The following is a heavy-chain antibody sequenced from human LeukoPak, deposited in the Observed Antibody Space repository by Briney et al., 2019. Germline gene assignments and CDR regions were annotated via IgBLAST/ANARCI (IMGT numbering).Heavy chain of an antibody. CDR3: ARGRNGMGAAFDI. CDR2: INPIFGTA. V-gene: IGHV1-69*13. D-gene: IGHD3-16*01. J-gene: IGHJ3*02. CDR1: GGTFSSYA. Sequence: SVKVSCKASGGTFSSYAISWVRQAPGQGLEWMGGINPIFGTANYAQKFQGRVTITADESTSTAYMELSSLRSEDTAVYYCARGRNGMGAAFDIWGQGTMVTVSS.